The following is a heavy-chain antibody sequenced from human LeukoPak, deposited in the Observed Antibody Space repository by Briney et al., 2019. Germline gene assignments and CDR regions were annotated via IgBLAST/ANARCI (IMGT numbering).Heavy chain of an antibody. Sequence: PGGSLRLSCAASGFTFSDYYMSWIRQAPGKGLEWVSAISGSGGSTYYADSVKGRFTISRDNSKNTLYLQMNSLRAEDTAVYYCAKDRLRYYDILTGYYNARDAGSEFDYWGQGTLVTVSS. V-gene: IGHV3-23*01. CDR2: ISGSGGST. J-gene: IGHJ4*02. CDR3: AKDRLRYYDILTGYYNARDAGSEFDY. CDR1: GFTFSDYY. D-gene: IGHD3-9*01.